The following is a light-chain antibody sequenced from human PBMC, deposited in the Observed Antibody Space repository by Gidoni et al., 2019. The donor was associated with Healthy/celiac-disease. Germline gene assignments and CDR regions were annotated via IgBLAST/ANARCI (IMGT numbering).Light chain of an antibody. Sequence: DIQMTQSPSTLSASVGDRVTITCRASQSISSWLSWYQQKPGKAPKLLIYKASSLESGVPSRFSGSGSGTEFTLTISSLQPDDFATYYCQQYNSYPYTFGQGTKLEI. CDR2: KAS. J-gene: IGKJ2*01. CDR3: QQYNSYPYT. V-gene: IGKV1-5*03. CDR1: QSISSW.